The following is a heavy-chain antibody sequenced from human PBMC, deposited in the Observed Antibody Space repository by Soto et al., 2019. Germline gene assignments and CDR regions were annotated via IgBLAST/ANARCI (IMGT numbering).Heavy chain of an antibody. J-gene: IGHJ3*02. V-gene: IGHV3-64*02. D-gene: IGHD4-17*01. CDR2: ISNNGAKT. Sequence: PGGSLRLSCAASGFTFSSYAMHWVRQAPGKGLEYVSAISNNGAKTYYADSVKGRFTISRDNSKNTLYLQMGSLRTEDMAVYYCARVTLRWGNAFDIWGQGTMVTVSS. CDR1: GFTFSSYA. CDR3: ARVTLRWGNAFDI.